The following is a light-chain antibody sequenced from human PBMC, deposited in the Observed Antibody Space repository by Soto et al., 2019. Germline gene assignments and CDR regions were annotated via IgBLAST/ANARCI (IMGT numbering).Light chain of an antibody. J-gene: IGLJ2*01. CDR3: SSYAGSNNVV. V-gene: IGLV2-8*01. Sequence: QSALTQPPSASGSPGQSVTISCTGTSSDVGAYNYVSWYQQHPGKAPKLMIYEVSKWPSGVPDRFSGSKSGNTASLTVSGLQADDEANYYCSSYAGSNNVVFGVGTKLTVL. CDR2: EVS. CDR1: SSDVGAYNY.